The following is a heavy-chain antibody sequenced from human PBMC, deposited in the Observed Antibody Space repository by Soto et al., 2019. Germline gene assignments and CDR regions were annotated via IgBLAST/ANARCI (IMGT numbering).Heavy chain of an antibody. CDR2: IYYSGST. CDR1: GGSISSGDYY. D-gene: IGHD3-3*01. Sequence: PSETLSLTCTVSGGSISSGDYYWSWIRQPPXKGLEWIGYIYYSGSTYYNPSLKSRVTISVDTSKNQFSLKLSSVTAADTAVYYCAREYYDFWSGYLTYYGMDVWGQGTTVTVSS. V-gene: IGHV4-30-4*01. J-gene: IGHJ6*02. CDR3: AREYYDFWSGYLTYYGMDV.